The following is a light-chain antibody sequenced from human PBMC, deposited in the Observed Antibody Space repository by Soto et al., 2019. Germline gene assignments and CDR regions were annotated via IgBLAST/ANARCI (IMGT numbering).Light chain of an antibody. CDR3: SSYAGSNTPYV. CDR1: SSDDGGYNY. J-gene: IGLJ1*01. CDR2: VVS. V-gene: IGLV2-8*01. Sequence: QSVLTQAPSASGSPGQSVTISCTRTSSDDGGYNYVSWYQQHPGKAPKLMIYVVSKRPSGVPDRFSGSKSGNTASLTVSGLQAEDEADYYCSSYAGSNTPYVFGTGTK.